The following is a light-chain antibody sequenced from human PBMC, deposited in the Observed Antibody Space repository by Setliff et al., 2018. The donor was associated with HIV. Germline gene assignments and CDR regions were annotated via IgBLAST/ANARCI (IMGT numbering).Light chain of an antibody. CDR1: SSDVGGYNY. CDR3: SSYTSSSTYV. J-gene: IGLJ1*01. V-gene: IGLV2-14*01. CDR2: DAS. Sequence: QSALTQPASVSGSPGQSITISCTGTSSDVGGYNYVSWCQQHPGKAPKLMISDASKRPSGVSSRFSGSKSGNTASLTISGLQTEDEADYYCSSYTSSSTYVFGTGTKV.